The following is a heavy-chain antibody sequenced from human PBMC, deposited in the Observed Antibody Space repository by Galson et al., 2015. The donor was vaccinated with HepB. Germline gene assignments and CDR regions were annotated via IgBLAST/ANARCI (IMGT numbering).Heavy chain of an antibody. CDR3: VRHRSSLVSMIRADYMDV. Sequence: QSGAEVKKSGESLEISCKASGYSFTHYWIGWVRQMPGKGLEWMGIIFPDDSDTTYSPSFEGQVTISADKSINTAYLQWSSLKASDTAMYYCVRHRSSLVSMIRADYMDVWGKGTTVTVSS. V-gene: IGHV5-51*01. CDR1: GYSFTHYW. D-gene: IGHD3-22*01. J-gene: IGHJ6*03. CDR2: IFPDDSDT.